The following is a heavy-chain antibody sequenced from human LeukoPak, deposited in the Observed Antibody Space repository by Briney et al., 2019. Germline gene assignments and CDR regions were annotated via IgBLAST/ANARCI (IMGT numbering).Heavy chain of an antibody. D-gene: IGHD3-3*01. Sequence: GGSLRLSCAASRFTFRSYAMSWDRQAPGRGMEWVSAISSSGGSTYYADSVKGRFTISTANSKNTLYLPTNSLITTDTAIYYCANYYDFWSCSLDYWGQGTLVTVSS. CDR1: RFTFRSYA. CDR2: ISSSGGST. J-gene: IGHJ4*02. V-gene: IGHV3-23*01. CDR3: ANYYDFWSCSLDY.